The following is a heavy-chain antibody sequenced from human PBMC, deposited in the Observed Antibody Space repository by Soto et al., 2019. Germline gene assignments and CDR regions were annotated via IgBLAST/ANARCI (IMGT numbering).Heavy chain of an antibody. J-gene: IGHJ4*02. V-gene: IGHV4-31*03. D-gene: IGHD3-9*01. CDR3: ARDRHDILTGRPYYFDY. CDR2: IYYSGST. CDR1: GGSISSGGYY. Sequence: QVQLQESGPGLVKPSQTLSLTCTVSGGSISSGGYYWSWIRQHPGKGLEWIGYIYYSGSTYYNPXLKIRVTISVXXSXNXXSLKLSSVTAADTAVYYCARDRHDILTGRPYYFDYWGQGTLVTVSS.